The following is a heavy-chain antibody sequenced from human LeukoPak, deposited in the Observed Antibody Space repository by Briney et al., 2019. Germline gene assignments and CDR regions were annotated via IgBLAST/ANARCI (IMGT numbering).Heavy chain of an antibody. Sequence: GGSLRLSCAASGFTFSGYWMHWVRQAPGKGLAWVSRINSDGSSTSYADSVKGRFTISRDNSKNTLYLQMNSLRAEDTAVYYCARVGVVVQYYFKQHYMDVWGKGTTVTVSS. V-gene: IGHV3-74*01. D-gene: IGHD3-22*01. J-gene: IGHJ6*03. CDR3: ARVGVVVQYYFKQHYMDV. CDR2: INSDGSST. CDR1: GFTFSGYW.